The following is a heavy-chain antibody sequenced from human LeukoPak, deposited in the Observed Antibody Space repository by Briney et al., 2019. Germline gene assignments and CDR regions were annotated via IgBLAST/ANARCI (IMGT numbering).Heavy chain of an antibody. CDR2: IRFDGSDK. J-gene: IGHJ4*02. D-gene: IGHD3-22*01. CDR3: AKDRPAYDSSGTSPDY. Sequence: GGSLRLSCTASQFTFSGYGMRWVRQAPGKGLEWVAFIRFDGSDKNYADSVTGRFTISRDSSKNTLYLQMNSLRAEDTAIYYCAKDRPAYDSSGTSPDYWGQGTLVTVSS. V-gene: IGHV3-30*02. CDR1: QFTFSGYG.